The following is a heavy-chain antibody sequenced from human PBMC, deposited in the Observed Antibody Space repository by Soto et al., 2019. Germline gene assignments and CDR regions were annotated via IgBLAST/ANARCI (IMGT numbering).Heavy chain of an antibody. D-gene: IGHD3-16*02. J-gene: IGHJ5*02. Sequence: ASVKVSCKASGYTFTIYGISWVRQAPGQGLEWMGWISAYNGNTNYAQKLQGRVTMTTDTSTSTAYMELRSLRSDDTAVYYCARDEPGGYDYIWGSYRLNWFDPWGQGTLVTVSS. CDR1: GYTFTIYG. V-gene: IGHV1-18*01. CDR3: ARDEPGGYDYIWGSYRLNWFDP. CDR2: ISAYNGNT.